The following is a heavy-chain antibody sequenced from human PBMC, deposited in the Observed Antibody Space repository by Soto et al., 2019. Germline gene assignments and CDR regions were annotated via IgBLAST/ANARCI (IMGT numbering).Heavy chain of an antibody. CDR2: IYHSGST. J-gene: IGHJ5*02. CDR1: GGSIRSSNW. CDR3: ARVVAYYDSSGYYRWFDP. V-gene: IGHV4-4*02. D-gene: IGHD3-22*01. Sequence: SGTLSLTCAVSGGSIRSSNWWSWVRQPPGKGLEWIGEIYHSGSTNYNPSLKSRVTISVDKSKNQFSLKLSSVTAADTAVYYCARVVAYYDSSGYYRWFDPWGQGTLVT.